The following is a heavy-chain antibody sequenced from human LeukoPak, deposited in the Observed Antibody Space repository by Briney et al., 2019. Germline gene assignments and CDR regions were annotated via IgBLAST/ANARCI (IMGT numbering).Heavy chain of an antibody. J-gene: IGHJ4*02. CDR2: FDPEDGET. Sequence: ASVKVSCKASGYTLTKLSMHWVRQAPGKGLEWMGGFDPEDGETIYAQKFQGRVTMTEDTSTDTAYMELSSLRSEDTAVYYCATVNTIFGVESFDYWGQGTLVTVSS. CDR3: ATVNTIFGVESFDY. V-gene: IGHV1-24*01. CDR1: GYTLTKLS. D-gene: IGHD3-3*01.